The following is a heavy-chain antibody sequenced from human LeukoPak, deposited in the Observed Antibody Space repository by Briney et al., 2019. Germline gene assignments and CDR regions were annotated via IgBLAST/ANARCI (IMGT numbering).Heavy chain of an antibody. J-gene: IGHJ5*02. Sequence: PSETLSLTCTVSGGSISSYYWSWIRQPPGKGLEWLGYIYYSGSTNCNPFLKSRVTISVDTSKNQFSLKLSSVTAADTAVYYCAREDGSGTGNWYDPWGQGTLVTVSS. CDR2: IYYSGST. CDR3: AREDGSGTGNWYDP. D-gene: IGHD3-10*01. CDR1: GGSISSYY. V-gene: IGHV4-59*01.